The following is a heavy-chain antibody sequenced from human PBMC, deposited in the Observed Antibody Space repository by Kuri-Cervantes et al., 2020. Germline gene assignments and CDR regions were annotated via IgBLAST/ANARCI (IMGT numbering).Heavy chain of an antibody. CDR3: AIGASSSAWVGVDYFDY. J-gene: IGHJ4*02. CDR2: IKQDGSEK. V-gene: IGHV3-7*01. Sequence: GGSLRLSCAASGFTFSSYWMSWVRQAPVKGLEWVANIKQDGSEKYYVDSVKGRFTISRDNAKNALYLQMNSLGAEDTAVYYCAIGASSSAWVGVDYFDYWGQGTLVTVSS. CDR1: GFTFSSYW. D-gene: IGHD6-19*01.